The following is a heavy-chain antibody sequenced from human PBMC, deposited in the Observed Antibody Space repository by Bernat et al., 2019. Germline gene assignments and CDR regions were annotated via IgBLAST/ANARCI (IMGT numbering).Heavy chain of an antibody. CDR1: GFTFSSYW. D-gene: IGHD3-16*02. CDR2: IKQDGSEK. V-gene: IGHV3-7*03. CDR3: ARVSLPYYYYYMDV. Sequence: EVQLVESGGGLVQPGGSLRLSCAASGFTFSSYWMSWVRQAPGKGLEWVANIKQDGSEKSYVDSLKGRFTISRDNTKNSLYLQMNSLRAEDTAVYYCARVSLPYYYYYMDVWGKGTTVTVSS. J-gene: IGHJ6*03.